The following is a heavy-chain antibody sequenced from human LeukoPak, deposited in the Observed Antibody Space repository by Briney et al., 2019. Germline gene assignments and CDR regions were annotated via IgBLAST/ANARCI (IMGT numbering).Heavy chain of an antibody. CDR1: GFIFSNYG. Sequence: PGGSLRLSCAASGFIFSNYGMHWVRQAPGKGLEWVSYISSSSSTIYYADSVKGRFTISRDNAKNSLYLQMNSLRAEDTAVYYCIKAFDIWGQGTMVTVSS. CDR2: ISSSSSTI. V-gene: IGHV3-48*01. CDR3: IKAFDI. J-gene: IGHJ3*02.